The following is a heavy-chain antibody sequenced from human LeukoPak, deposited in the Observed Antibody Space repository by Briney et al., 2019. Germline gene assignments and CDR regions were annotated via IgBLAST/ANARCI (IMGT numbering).Heavy chain of an antibody. J-gene: IGHJ4*02. V-gene: IGHV3-53*01. CDR2: IYSGGST. CDR1: GFTFSSYG. Sequence: GGSLRLSCAASGFTFSSYGMHWVRQAPGKGLECVSVIYSGGSTYYADSVKGRFTISRDNSKNTLYLQMNSLRAEDTAVYYCARGDSSGYPVKDWGQGTLVTVSS. D-gene: IGHD3-22*01. CDR3: ARGDSSGYPVKD.